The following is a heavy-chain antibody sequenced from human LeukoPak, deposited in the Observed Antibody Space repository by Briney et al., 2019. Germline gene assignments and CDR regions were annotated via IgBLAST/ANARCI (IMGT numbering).Heavy chain of an antibody. CDR1: SYTFTSYG. J-gene: IGHJ6*03. CDR3: SGLSCRYCYFYNFDV. D-gene: IGHD2-15*01. Sequence: ASVKVSCKPSSYTFTSYGISWVRQAPGQALEWMGWISAYNGNTNYAQKLQRRVTMHTNTSTSTAYMEPRTLLCDDTALYYCSGLSCRYCYFYNFDVWGKGTTVTVSS. CDR2: ISAYNGNT. V-gene: IGHV1-18*01.